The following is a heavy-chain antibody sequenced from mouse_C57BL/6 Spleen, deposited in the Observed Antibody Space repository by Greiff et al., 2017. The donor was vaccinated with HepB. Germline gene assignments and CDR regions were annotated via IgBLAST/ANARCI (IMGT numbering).Heavy chain of an antibody. D-gene: IGHD2-5*01. Sequence: VQLQQSGAELVKPGASVKLSCKASGYTFTSYWMQWVKQRPGQGLEWIGEIDPSDSYTNYNQKFKGKATLTVDTSSSTAYMQLSSLTSEDSAVYYCARGRSNYAWFAYWGQGTLVTVSA. CDR1: GYTFTSYW. CDR3: ARGRSNYAWFAY. V-gene: IGHV1-50*01. CDR2: IDPSDSYT. J-gene: IGHJ3*01.